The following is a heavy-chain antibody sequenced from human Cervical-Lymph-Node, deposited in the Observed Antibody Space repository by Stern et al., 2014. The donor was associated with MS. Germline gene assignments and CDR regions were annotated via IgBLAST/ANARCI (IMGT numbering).Heavy chain of an antibody. Sequence: QVQLQESGPGLVKPSETLSLTCSVSGGSISSYYWNWIRQPPGKGLEWIGDIYYSRTTNYTHSLKGRTTITVDTSKNQFSLKLSCVTAADTAVYYCATGYCSSTSCSYYFDYWGQGTLVAVSP. CDR2: IYYSRTT. CDR3: ATGYCSSTSCSYYFDY. V-gene: IGHV4-59*01. D-gene: IGHD2-2*01. CDR1: GGSISSYY. J-gene: IGHJ4*02.